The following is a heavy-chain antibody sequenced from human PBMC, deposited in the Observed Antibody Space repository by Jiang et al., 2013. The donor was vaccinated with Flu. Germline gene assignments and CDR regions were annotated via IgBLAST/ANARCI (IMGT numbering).Heavy chain of an antibody. CDR1: GYNFSDFY. J-gene: IGHJ4*02. CDR2: INPSSGGT. V-gene: IGHV1-2*02. Sequence: SGAEVKRPGASVRVSCVTSGYNFSDFYLHWVRQAPGQGLEYMGWINPSSGGTNSAQKFQGRVTMTRDTSISMAYMELRGLRSDDTAVYYCARLPPPLYYDAGKDGDDFWGQGTLVTVSS. D-gene: IGHD3-16*01. CDR3: ARLPPPLYYDAGKDGDDF.